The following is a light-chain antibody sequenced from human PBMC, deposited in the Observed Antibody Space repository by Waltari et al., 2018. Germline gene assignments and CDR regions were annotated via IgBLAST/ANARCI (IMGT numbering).Light chain of an antibody. V-gene: IGLV1-44*01. Sequence: QPVLTQPPSVSGTPGQRVTISHSGSATNIGGNLVNWYQQFPGKAPKLLIYRSDLRPSGVPDRFSGSKSGTSASLAIRGLQSEDEADYFCASWDDSLNGHWVFGGGTKVTVL. CDR3: ASWDDSLNGHWV. CDR1: ATNIGGNL. CDR2: RSD. J-gene: IGLJ3*02.